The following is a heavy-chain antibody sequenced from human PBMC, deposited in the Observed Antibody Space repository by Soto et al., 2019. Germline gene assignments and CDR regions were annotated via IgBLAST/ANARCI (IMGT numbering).Heavy chain of an antibody. J-gene: IGHJ4*02. CDR1: GYTFTSYA. V-gene: IGHV1-3*01. CDR2: INAGNGNT. D-gene: IGHD3-16*01. CDR3: ARSIRLAGAY. Sequence: QVQLVQSGAEVKKPGASVKVSCKASGYTFTSYAMHWVRQAPGQRLEWMGWINAGNGNTKYSQKFQGRVTITRDTTASTAYMELSSLRSEDTAVSSCARSIRLAGAYWGQGTLVTVSS.